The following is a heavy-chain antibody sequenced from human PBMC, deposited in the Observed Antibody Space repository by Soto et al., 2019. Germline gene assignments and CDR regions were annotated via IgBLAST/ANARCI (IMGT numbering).Heavy chain of an antibody. CDR2: IIPIFGTA. Sequence: WASVKVSCKASGGTFSSYAISWVRQAPGQGLEWMGGIIPIFGTANYAQKFQGRVTITADKSTSTAYMELSSLRSEDTAVYYCASTVVVAFSPYYFDYWGRGTLVTVSS. CDR1: GGTFSSYA. V-gene: IGHV1-69*06. J-gene: IGHJ4*02. CDR3: ASTVVVAFSPYYFDY. D-gene: IGHD2-15*01.